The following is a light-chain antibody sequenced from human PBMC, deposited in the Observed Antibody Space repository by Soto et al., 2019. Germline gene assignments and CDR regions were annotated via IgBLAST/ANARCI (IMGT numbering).Light chain of an antibody. J-gene: IGKJ2*01. CDR3: QHCGHVALFS. CDR2: DAS. V-gene: IGKV1-33*01. Sequence: DIRMPQSPSSLSASVGDRVTITCQASQDIDKYLNWYQQKPGKAPQLLIYDASSLETGVPSRFSGSGSGTTFAFTIASLQPEDFATYYCQHCGHVALFSFGQGTKLQIK. CDR1: QDIDKY.